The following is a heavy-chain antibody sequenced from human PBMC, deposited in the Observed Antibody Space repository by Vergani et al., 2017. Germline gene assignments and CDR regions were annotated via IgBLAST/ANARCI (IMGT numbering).Heavy chain of an antibody. CDR1: GGSISSSSYY. D-gene: IGHD3-16*02. J-gene: IGHJ2*01. Sequence: QLQLQESGPGLVKPSETLSLTCTVSGGSISSSSYYWGWIRQPPGKGLEWMGIIYPGDSDTRYSPSFQGQVTISADKSISTAYLQWSSLKASDTAMYYCTRLSLGLRQQQKKGGNWYFDLWGRGTLVTVSS. V-gene: IGHV4-39*07. CDR2: IYPGDSDT. CDR3: TRLSLGLRQQQKKGGNWYFDL.